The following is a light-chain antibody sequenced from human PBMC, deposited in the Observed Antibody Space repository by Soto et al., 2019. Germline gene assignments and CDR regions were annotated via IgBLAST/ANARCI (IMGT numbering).Light chain of an antibody. Sequence: DIQLTQSPSSLSASVGDRVNITCRASLPISNYFAWYQKKPGKIPHLLLYAASTLQAGVPSRFSGSGSGTDFTLTISSLQPEDVAAYYCQKYNSAPLTFGGGTKVDI. CDR1: LPISNY. CDR3: QKYNSAPLT. V-gene: IGKV1-27*01. J-gene: IGKJ4*01. CDR2: AAS.